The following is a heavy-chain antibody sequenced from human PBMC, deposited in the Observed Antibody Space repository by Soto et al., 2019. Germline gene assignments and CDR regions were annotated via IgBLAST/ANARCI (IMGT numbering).Heavy chain of an antibody. CDR1: GFSLSSYT. Sequence: AQLVEFGGGLVKPGGSLRLSCAASGFSLSSYTVNWVRQAPGKGLEWVSCITRIDDYVYYSDSVEGRFTISRDNAKKSVYLQMNTLRVEDSAVYCCARMGISLIRGVISGNHYGIDAWGQGTTVIVSS. D-gene: IGHD3-10*01. CDR2: ITRIDDYV. J-gene: IGHJ6*02. V-gene: IGHV3-21*05. CDR3: ARMGISLIRGVISGNHYGIDA.